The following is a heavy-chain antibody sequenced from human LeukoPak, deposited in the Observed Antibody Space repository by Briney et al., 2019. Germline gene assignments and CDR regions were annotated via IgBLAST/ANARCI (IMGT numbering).Heavy chain of an antibody. Sequence: ASVKVSCKPSGGTFSNYAISWVRQAPGQGLEWMGGIIPIFRTANYARKFQGRVTMTTDTSTSTAYMELRSLRSDDTAVYYCARAQGGVGVFDYWGQGTLVTVSS. J-gene: IGHJ4*02. CDR3: ARAQGGVGVFDY. CDR2: IIPIFRTA. V-gene: IGHV1-69*05. CDR1: GGTFSNYA. D-gene: IGHD1-26*01.